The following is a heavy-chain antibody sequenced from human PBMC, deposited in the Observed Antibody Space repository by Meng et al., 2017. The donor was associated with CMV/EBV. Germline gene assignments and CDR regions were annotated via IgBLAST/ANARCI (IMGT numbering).Heavy chain of an antibody. V-gene: IGHV4-34*01. CDR3: ARFPRYSSSWYIVDY. J-gene: IGHJ4*02. Sequence: YGGSSSGYYWSWIRQPPGKGLEWIGEINHSGSTNYNPSLKSRVTISVDTSKNQFSLKLSSVTAADTAVYYCARFPRYSSSWYIVDYWGQGTLVTVSS. D-gene: IGHD6-13*01. CDR2: INHSGST. CDR1: GGSSSGYY.